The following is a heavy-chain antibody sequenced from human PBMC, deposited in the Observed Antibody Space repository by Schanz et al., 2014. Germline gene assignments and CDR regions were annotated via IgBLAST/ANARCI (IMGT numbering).Heavy chain of an antibody. CDR3: AREGERKGMLPYYFDY. V-gene: IGHV3-33*08. J-gene: IGHJ4*02. CDR2: IWYDGNNK. D-gene: IGHD3-10*01. Sequence: VQLVDSGGDLVKPGGSLRLSCAASGFTFSDYYMSWIRQAPGKGPEWVAVIWYDGNNKFYADSVKGRFIISRDNSKNALDLQMNSLRDEDTALYYCAREGERKGMLPYYFDYWGQGALVTVSS. CDR1: GFTFSDYY.